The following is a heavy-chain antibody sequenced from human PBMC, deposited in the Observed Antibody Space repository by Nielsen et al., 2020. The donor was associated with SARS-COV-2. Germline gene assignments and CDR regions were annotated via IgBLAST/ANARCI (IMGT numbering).Heavy chain of an antibody. CDR3: ARNLVSSDLFYYFGY. Sequence: GGSLRLSCAASGFNFSTYYMSWVRQAPGKGLEWVSYISGSGSIIYYADSVKGRFTISRDNAKNSLYLQMNSLRAEDTAVYYCARNLVSSDLFYYFGYWGQGTLVTVSS. CDR1: GFNFSTYY. D-gene: IGHD6-19*01. J-gene: IGHJ4*02. CDR2: ISGSGSII. V-gene: IGHV3-11*01.